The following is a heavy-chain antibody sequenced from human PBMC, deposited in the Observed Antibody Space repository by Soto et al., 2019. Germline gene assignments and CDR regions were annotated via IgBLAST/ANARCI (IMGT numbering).Heavy chain of an antibody. CDR1: GFTFGSYG. D-gene: IGHD3-10*01. CDR3: AKARLLWFGELDYYYGMDV. Sequence: GGSLRLSCAASGFTFGSYGMHWVRQAPGKGLEWVAVISYDGSNKYYADSVRGRFTISRDNSKNTLYLQMNSLRAEDTAVYYCAKARLLWFGELDYYYGMDVWGQGTTVTVCS. J-gene: IGHJ6*02. CDR2: ISYDGSNK. V-gene: IGHV3-30*18.